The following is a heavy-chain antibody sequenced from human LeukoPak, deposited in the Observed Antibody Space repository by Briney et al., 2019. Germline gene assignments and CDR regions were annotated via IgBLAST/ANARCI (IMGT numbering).Heavy chain of an antibody. CDR2: IYTSGST. CDR1: GGSISTNY. J-gene: IGHJ3*02. CDR3: ARDLYYYDSRRDAFDI. V-gene: IGHV4-4*07. Sequence: SETLSLTCTVSGGSISTNYWSWIRQPAGKGLEWIGRIYTSGSTTYNPSLKSRVTMSVDTSKNQFSLNLNSVTAADTAVYYCARDLYYYDSRRDAFDIWGQGTMVTVSS. D-gene: IGHD3-22*01.